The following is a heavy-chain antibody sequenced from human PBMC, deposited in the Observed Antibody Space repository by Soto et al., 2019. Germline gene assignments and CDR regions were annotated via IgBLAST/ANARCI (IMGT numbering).Heavy chain of an antibody. V-gene: IGHV3-23*01. CDR1: GFTFCSYA. J-gene: IGHJ4*02. D-gene: IGHD3-3*01. CDR2: ISGSGGST. CDR3: AKDPLKYYDFWSGYYAPVDY. Sequence: PGGSLRLSCAASGFTFCSYAMSWVPQAPGKGLEWVSAISGSGGSTYYADSVKGRFTISRDNSKNTLYLQMNSLRAEDTAVYYCAKDPLKYYDFWSGYYAPVDYWGQGTLVTVSS.